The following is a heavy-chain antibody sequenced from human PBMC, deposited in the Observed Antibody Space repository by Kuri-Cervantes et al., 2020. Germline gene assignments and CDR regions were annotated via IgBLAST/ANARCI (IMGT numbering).Heavy chain of an antibody. CDR3: ARGGLLTMVRGVVNYPNDY. Sequence: GGSLRLSCAASRFIFSNYWMHWVRQAPRKGLVWVSRVNSDGGTTNYADSVKGRFTTSRDNAKNTLHLQMNSLRAEDTAVYYCARGGLLTMVRGVVNYPNDYWGQGTLVTVSS. V-gene: IGHV3-74*01. CDR1: RFIFSNYW. J-gene: IGHJ4*02. CDR2: VNSDGGTT. D-gene: IGHD3-10*01.